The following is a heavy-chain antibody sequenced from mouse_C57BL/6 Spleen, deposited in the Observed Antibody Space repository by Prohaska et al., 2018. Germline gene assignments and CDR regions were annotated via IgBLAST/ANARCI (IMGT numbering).Heavy chain of an antibody. Sequence: EVKLEESGGGLVQPGGSMKLSCVASGFTFSNYWMNWVRQSPEKGLEWVAQIRLKSDNYATHYAESVKGRFTISIDDSKSNVYLQMNNLKAEDTGIYYCTSPGSNLGDWGQGTTLTVSS. CDR2: IRLKSDNYAT. D-gene: IGHD2-5*01. CDR3: TSPGSNLGD. J-gene: IGHJ2*01. CDR1: GFTFSNYW. V-gene: IGHV6-3*01.